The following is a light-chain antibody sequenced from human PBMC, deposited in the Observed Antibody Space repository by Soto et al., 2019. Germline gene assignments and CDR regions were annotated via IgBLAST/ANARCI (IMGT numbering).Light chain of an antibody. CDR1: QIIDTW. V-gene: IGKV1-5*03. J-gene: IGKJ1*01. Sequence: DIQMTQSPSSLSASVGDRITITCRASQIIDTWLAWYQQKPGKAPKLLIYKASSLQNGVPSRFSGSGSGTEFTLTISSLQPDEFATYYCQKYETYSPWTFGQGTKVEVK. CDR3: QKYETYSPWT. CDR2: KAS.